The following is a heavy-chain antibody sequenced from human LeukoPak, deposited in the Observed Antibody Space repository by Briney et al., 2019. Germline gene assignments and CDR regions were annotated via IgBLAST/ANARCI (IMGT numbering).Heavy chain of an antibody. J-gene: IGHJ6*02. D-gene: IGHD2-2*01. V-gene: IGHV1-69*13. CDR1: GGTFSSYA. CDR3: ARDLFGSPQDIVVVPAADHYYYGMDV. CDR2: IIPIFGTA. Sequence: SVKVSSKASGGTFSSYAISWVRQAPGQGLEWMGGIIPIFGTANYAQKFQGRVTITADESTSTAYMELSSLRSEDTAVYYCARDLFGSPQDIVVVPAADHYYYGMDVWGQGTTVTVSS.